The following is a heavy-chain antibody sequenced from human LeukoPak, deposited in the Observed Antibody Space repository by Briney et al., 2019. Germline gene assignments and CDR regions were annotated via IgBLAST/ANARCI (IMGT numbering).Heavy chain of an antibody. D-gene: IGHD3-16*01. Sequence: SETLSLTCTVSDDSISDYYRGWIRQPPGKGLEWIGYFHNSGTSTYNPSLKSRFTISADASKNQFSLKLNSLTTADTAVYYCTRGAGWLIDYWGQGILVTVSS. J-gene: IGHJ4*02. CDR1: DDSISDYY. CDR3: TRGAGWLIDY. CDR2: FHNSGTS. V-gene: IGHV4-59*01.